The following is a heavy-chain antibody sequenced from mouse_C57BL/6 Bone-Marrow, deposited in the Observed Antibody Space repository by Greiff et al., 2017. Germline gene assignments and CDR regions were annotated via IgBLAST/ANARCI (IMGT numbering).Heavy chain of an antibody. V-gene: IGHV1-7*01. Sequence: QVQLQQSGAELAKPGASVNLSCKASGYTFTSYWMHWVKQRPGQGLEWIGYINPSSGYTKYNQKFKDKATLTADKSSSTAYMQLSSLTYEDSAVYYCARSNYSNYEVFAYWGQGTLVTVSA. CDR3: ARSNYSNYEVFAY. CDR2: INPSSGYT. J-gene: IGHJ3*01. CDR1: GYTFTSYW. D-gene: IGHD2-5*01.